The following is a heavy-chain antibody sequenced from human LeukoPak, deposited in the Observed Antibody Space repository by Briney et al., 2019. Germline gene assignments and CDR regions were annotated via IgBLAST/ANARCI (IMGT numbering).Heavy chain of an antibody. CDR3: ARDRPNVWGSGPFAY. Sequence: GGSLRLSCAASGFTFSSYSMNWVRQAPGEGLEWVSSISSSSSYIYYADSVKGRFTISRDNAKNSLYLQMNSLRAEDTAVYYCARDRPNVWGSGPFAYWGQGTLVTLSS. CDR1: GFTFSSYS. D-gene: IGHD3-16*01. CDR2: ISSSSSYI. V-gene: IGHV3-21*01. J-gene: IGHJ4*02.